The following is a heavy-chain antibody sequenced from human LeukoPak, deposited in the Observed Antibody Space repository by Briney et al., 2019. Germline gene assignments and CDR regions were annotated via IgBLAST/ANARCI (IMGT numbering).Heavy chain of an antibody. CDR3: AKEVRGDAFDI. J-gene: IGHJ3*02. CDR2: ISYDGSNK. Sequence: GGSLRLSCVASEFTFRSYEMHWVRQAPGKGLEWVAVISYDGSNKDYADSVKGRFTISRDNTKNTLFLQMNSLRAEDTAVYYCAKEVRGDAFDIWGQGTMVTVSS. D-gene: IGHD3-16*01. V-gene: IGHV3-30*18. CDR1: EFTFRSYE.